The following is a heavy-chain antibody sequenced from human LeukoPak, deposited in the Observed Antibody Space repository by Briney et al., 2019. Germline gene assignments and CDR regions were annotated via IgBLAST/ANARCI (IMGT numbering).Heavy chain of an antibody. D-gene: IGHD6-13*01. CDR1: GGSISSYY. CDR2: IYTSGST. Sequence: SETLSLTCTVSGGSISSYYWSWIRQPAGKGLEWIGCIYTSGSTNYNPSLKSRVTMSVDTSKNQFSLKLSSVTAADTAVYYCASGYSSSRGYYFDYWGQGTLVTVSS. V-gene: IGHV4-4*07. J-gene: IGHJ4*02. CDR3: ASGYSSSRGYYFDY.